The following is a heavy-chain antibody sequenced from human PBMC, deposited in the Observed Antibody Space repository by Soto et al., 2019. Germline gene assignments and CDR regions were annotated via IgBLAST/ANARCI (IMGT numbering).Heavy chain of an antibody. V-gene: IGHV3-23*01. J-gene: IGHJ4*02. CDR2: VGAGGGST. Sequence: GGSLRLSCAASGFTFSSYAMSWVRQAPGKGLEWVSTVGAGGGSTFYADSVKGRFTISRDKSKNTLYLQMNSLRAEDTATFYCAKAYNNYWDFWGQGTLVTVSS. D-gene: IGHD4-4*01. CDR1: GFTFSSYA. CDR3: AKAYNNYWDF.